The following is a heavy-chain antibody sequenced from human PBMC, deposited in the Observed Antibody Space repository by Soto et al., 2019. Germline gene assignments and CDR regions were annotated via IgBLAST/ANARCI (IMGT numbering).Heavy chain of an antibody. CDR2: IDPSDSYT. CDR3: AVATVTISPYYYGMDV. CDR1: GYSFTSYW. D-gene: IGHD4-17*01. V-gene: IGHV5-10-1*01. Sequence: GESLKISCKGSGYSFTSYWISWVRQMPGKGLEWMGRIDPSDSYTNYSPSFQGHVTISADKSISTAYLQWSSLKASDTAMYYCAVATVTISPYYYGMDVWGQGTTVTVSS. J-gene: IGHJ6*02.